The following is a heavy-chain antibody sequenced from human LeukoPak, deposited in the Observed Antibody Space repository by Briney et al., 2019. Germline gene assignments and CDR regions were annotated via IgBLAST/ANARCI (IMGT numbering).Heavy chain of an antibody. CDR2: IRYDGSNK. J-gene: IGHJ4*02. Sequence: GGSLRLSCAASGFTFSSYGMHWVRQAPGKGLEWVAFIRYDGSNKYYADSVKGRLTISRDNSKNTLYLQMSSLRAEDTAVYYCAKDAYGDYLIDYWGQGTLATVSS. D-gene: IGHD4-17*01. CDR3: AKDAYGDYLIDY. V-gene: IGHV3-30*02. CDR1: GFTFSSYG.